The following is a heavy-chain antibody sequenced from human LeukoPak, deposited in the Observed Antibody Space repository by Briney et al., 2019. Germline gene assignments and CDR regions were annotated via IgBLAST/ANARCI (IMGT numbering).Heavy chain of an antibody. Sequence: SETLSLTCTVSGGSISSYYWSWIRQPPGKGLEWIGYIYYSGSTNYNPSLKSRVTISVDTSKNQFSLKLSSVTAADTAVYYCARSRVLPYYYYGMDVWGQGTTVTVSS. V-gene: IGHV4-59*08. CDR1: GGSISSYY. CDR2: IYYSGST. J-gene: IGHJ6*02. CDR3: ARSRVLPYYYYGMDV.